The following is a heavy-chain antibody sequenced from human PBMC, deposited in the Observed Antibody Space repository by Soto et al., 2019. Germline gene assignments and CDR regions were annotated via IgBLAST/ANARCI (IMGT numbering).Heavy chain of an antibody. J-gene: IGHJ4*02. V-gene: IGHV3-21*01. CDR3: ARGYCSGGSCYGDY. CDR1: GFTFSSYS. Sequence: GGSLRLSCAASGFTFSSYSMNWVRQAPGKGLEWVSSISSSSSYIYYADSVKGRFTISRDNAKNSLYLQMNSLRAEDTAVYYCARGYCSGGSCYGDYWGQGTLVTVS. CDR2: ISSSSSYI. D-gene: IGHD2-15*01.